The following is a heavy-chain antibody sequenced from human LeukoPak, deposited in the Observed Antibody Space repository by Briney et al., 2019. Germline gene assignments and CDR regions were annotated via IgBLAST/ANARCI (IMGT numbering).Heavy chain of an antibody. CDR3: ARQPFAPSSTTEYYYYGMDV. V-gene: IGHV1-69*13. J-gene: IGHJ6*02. D-gene: IGHD2-2*01. CDR2: IIPIFGTA. Sequence: SVKVSCKASGGTFSSYAISWVRQAPGQGLEWMGGIIPIFGTANYAQKFQGRVTITADESTSTAYMELSSLRSEDTAVYYCARQPFAPSSTTEYYYYGMDVWGQGTTVTVSS. CDR1: GGTFSSYA.